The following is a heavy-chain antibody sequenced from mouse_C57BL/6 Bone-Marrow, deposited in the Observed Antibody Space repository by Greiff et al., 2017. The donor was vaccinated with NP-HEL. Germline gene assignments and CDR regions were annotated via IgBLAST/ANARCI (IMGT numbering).Heavy chain of an antibody. CDR1: GYTFTTYP. CDR2: FHPYNDDT. Sequence: QVQLQQSGAVLVKPGASVKMSCKASGYTFTTYPIEWVKQNHGKSLEWIGNFHPYNDDTEYNEKFKNKATLTVEKSSSTVYLELSRLTSDDSSVYYCARGGNYWYYFDYWGQGTTLTVSS. J-gene: IGHJ2*01. V-gene: IGHV1-47*01. CDR3: ARGGNYWYYFDY. D-gene: IGHD2-1*01.